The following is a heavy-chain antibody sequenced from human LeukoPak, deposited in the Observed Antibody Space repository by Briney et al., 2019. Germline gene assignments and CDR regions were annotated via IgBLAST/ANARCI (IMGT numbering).Heavy chain of an antibody. CDR1: GFIFSTYT. Sequence: GGSLRLSCAASGFIFSTYTMFWVRQAPGKGLEWVAVISHDGNNMHYADSVKGRFTISRDNSKNTLYLQMNSLRAEDTAVYYCARGYCSSTSCYAGDYWGQGTLVTVSS. D-gene: IGHD2-2*01. CDR2: ISHDGNNM. V-gene: IGHV3-30*14. CDR3: ARGYCSSTSCYAGDY. J-gene: IGHJ4*02.